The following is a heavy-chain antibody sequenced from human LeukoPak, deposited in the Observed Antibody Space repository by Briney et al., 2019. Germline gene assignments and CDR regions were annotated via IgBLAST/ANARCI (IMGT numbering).Heavy chain of an antibody. V-gene: IGHV3-23*01. D-gene: IGHD3-22*01. CDR3: AKDSSSGYYLGYFQH. Sequence: PGGSLRLSCAASGFTFSSYAMSWVRQAPGKGVEWVSGISGSGGSTYYADSVKGRFTISRDNSMNTLYLQMNSLRAEDTAVYYCAKDSSSGYYLGYFQHWGQGTLVTVSS. CDR1: GFTFSSYA. CDR2: ISGSGGST. J-gene: IGHJ1*01.